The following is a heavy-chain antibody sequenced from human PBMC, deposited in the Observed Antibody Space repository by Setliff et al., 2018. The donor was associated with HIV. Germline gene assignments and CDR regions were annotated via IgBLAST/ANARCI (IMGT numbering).Heavy chain of an antibody. Sequence: SETLSLTCTVSSVSFSSYSWAWIRQPPGKGLEWIGYLSYSGSTSYNPSLNSRVTISVDTSKNQFSLKLSSVTAADTAVYYCGRQVPVPGVAVTPIDYWGQGTLVTVSS. V-gene: IGHV4-59*08. CDR2: LSYSGST. D-gene: IGHD3-22*01. CDR3: GRQVPVPGVAVTPIDY. CDR1: SVSFSSYS. J-gene: IGHJ4*02.